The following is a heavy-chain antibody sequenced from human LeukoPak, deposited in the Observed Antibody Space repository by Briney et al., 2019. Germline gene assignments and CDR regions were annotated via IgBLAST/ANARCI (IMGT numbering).Heavy chain of an antibody. CDR2: ITGSGAST. Sequence: GGSLRLSCAASGFTFSSHAMGWVRQAPGXXXEWVSSITGSGASTYYGDPVKGRFTIPRDNSKNTLYLQMNRLRAEDTAVYYCAKDGGGSLEWLPPMDVWGQGTTVTVSS. CDR1: GFTFSSHA. CDR3: AKDGGGSLEWLPPMDV. V-gene: IGHV3-23*01. J-gene: IGHJ6*02. D-gene: IGHD3-3*01.